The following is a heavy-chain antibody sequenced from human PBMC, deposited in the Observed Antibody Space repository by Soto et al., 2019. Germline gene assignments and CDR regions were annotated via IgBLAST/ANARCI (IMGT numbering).Heavy chain of an antibody. CDR1: GGSIRSDVYY. CDR3: ARHSHEDHGDPNWFDP. V-gene: IGHV4-39*01. Sequence: QVQLQESGPGLVKPSETLSLTCTVSGGSIRSDVYYWGWVRQAPGKGLEWIGSIYYTGNTFYNPSLKSRVPLSVDTSENQFSLKLSSVTAADTAVYYCARHSHEDHGDPNWFDPWGQGTLVTVSS. J-gene: IGHJ5*02. CDR2: IYYTGNT. D-gene: IGHD4-17*01.